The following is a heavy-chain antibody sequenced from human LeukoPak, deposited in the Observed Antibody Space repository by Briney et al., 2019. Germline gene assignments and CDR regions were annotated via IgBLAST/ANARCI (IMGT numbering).Heavy chain of an antibody. CDR2: MYKSGSI. CDR3: ARAVAGTRNAFDL. D-gene: IGHD6-19*01. CDR1: GGSISSSNYY. J-gene: IGHJ3*01. Sequence: PSETLSLTCTVSGGSISSSNYYWGWIRQPPGKGLEWIGNMYKSGSIYYNPSLKSRVTISVDTSKNHFSLKLSSVTAADTAVYYCARAVAGTRNAFDLWGQGTMVTVSS. V-gene: IGHV4-39*02.